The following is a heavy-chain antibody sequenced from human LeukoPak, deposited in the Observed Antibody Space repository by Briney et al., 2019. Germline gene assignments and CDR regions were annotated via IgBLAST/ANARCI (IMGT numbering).Heavy chain of an antibody. D-gene: IGHD6-19*01. CDR3: AKGYSSGWTPFDY. CDR2: IGDSGEIE. J-gene: IGHJ4*02. CDR1: GLILRSHA. Sequence: GGSLRLSCEASGLILRSHAMSWVRQAPGKGLEWDSGIGDSGEIERYADSVKGRFTISRDNFRNTVYLEMRSLRPEDTAVYYCAKGYSSGWTPFDYWGQGTQVTVSS. V-gene: IGHV3-23*01.